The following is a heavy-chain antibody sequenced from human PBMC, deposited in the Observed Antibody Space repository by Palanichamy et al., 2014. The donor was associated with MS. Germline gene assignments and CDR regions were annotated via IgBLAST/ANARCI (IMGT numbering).Heavy chain of an antibody. V-gene: IGHV3-30-3*01. D-gene: IGHD2/OR15-2a*01. CDR3: ARDSTLATVLDY. CDR2: ISHDGTII. CDR1: GFTFNRYP. J-gene: IGHJ4*02. Sequence: QVQLVESGGGAVQPGRSLRLSCLASGFTFNRYPFHWVRQTPGKGLEWLAYISHDGTIIQYADFAKGRFTISRDDSRKILYLQMNSLRDDDTAVYFCARDSTLATVLDYWGQGTLVTVST.